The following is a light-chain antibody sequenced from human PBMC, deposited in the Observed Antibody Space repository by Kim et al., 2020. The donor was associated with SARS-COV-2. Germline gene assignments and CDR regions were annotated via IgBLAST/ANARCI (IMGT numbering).Light chain of an antibody. CDR2: LNSDGSH. V-gene: IGLV4-69*01. J-gene: IGLJ2*01. CDR1: SGHSTYA. Sequence: ASVKLTCTLSSGHSTYAIAWHQQQPEKGPRYLMKLNSDGSHSKGDGIPDRFSGSSSGPERYLTISSLQSEDEADYYCQTWGTGIVVFGGGTKLTVL. CDR3: QTWGTGIVV.